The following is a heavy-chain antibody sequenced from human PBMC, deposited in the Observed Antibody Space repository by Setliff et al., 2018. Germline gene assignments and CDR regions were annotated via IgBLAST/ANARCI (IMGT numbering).Heavy chain of an antibody. CDR3: ARSYHLVLTNWFDA. D-gene: IGHD1-26*01. V-gene: IGHV4-39*07. Sequence: SETLSLTCNVSGDSINRSGYYWGWIRQPPGKGLEWIGSMYYSGSNDYNPSLKSRVTISLDTSKNQFSLRLTSVTAADTAVYYCARSYHLVLTNWFDAWGQGILVTVSS. CDR1: GDSINRSGYY. J-gene: IGHJ5*02. CDR2: MYYSGSN.